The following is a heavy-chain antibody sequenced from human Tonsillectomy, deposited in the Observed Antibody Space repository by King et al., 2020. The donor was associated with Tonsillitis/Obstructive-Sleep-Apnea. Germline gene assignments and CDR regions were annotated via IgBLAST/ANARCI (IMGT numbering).Heavy chain of an antibody. CDR2: INTNAGNP. CDR3: ARQGYCGGASCYYSGLGDYYYYYYMDV. Sequence: HEQLVQSGSELKKPGASVKVSCKASGYTFTSYAMNWVRQAPGQGLEWMGWINTNAGNPTYAQGFTGRFVFSLDTSVSTAYLQISSLEAEDTAVYYCARQGYCGGASCYYSGLGDYYYYYYMDVWGKGTTVTVSS. CDR1: GYTFTSYA. J-gene: IGHJ6*03. V-gene: IGHV7-4-1*02. D-gene: IGHD2-15*01.